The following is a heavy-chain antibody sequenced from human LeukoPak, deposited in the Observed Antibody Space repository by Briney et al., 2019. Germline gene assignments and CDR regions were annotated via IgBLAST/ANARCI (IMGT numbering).Heavy chain of an antibody. CDR1: GFTFSSYG. Sequence: GRSLRLSCAAPGFTFSSYGMHWVRQAPGKGLEWVAVIWYDGSNKYYADSVKGRFTISRDNSKNTLYLQMNSLRAEDTAVYYCARFSALEYGMDVWGQGTTVTVSS. CDR3: ARFSALEYGMDV. J-gene: IGHJ6*02. V-gene: IGHV3-33*01. CDR2: IWYDGSNK.